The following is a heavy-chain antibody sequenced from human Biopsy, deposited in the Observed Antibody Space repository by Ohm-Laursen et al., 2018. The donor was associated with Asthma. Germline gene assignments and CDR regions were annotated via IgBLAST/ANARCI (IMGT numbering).Heavy chain of an antibody. CDR3: ARITNDRIAAAGRYYYYGMDV. Sequence: SETLSLTCAVYGGSFSGYYWSWIRQPPGKGLEWIWEINHSGSTNYNPSLKSRVTISVDTSKNQFSLKLSSVTAADTAVYYCARITNDRIAAAGRYYYYGMDVWGQGATVTVSS. J-gene: IGHJ6*02. D-gene: IGHD6-13*01. V-gene: IGHV4-34*01. CDR1: GGSFSGYY. CDR2: INHSGST.